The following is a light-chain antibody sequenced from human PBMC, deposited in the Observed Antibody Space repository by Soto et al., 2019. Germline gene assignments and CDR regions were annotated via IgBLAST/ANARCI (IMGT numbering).Light chain of an antibody. CDR1: QSVSNN. J-gene: IGKJ4*01. V-gene: IGKV3-15*01. CDR2: HAS. CDR3: QQYNKWPLT. Sequence: EIVMTQSPATLSVSPGERATLSCRASQSVSNNLAWYQQKPGQAPRLLIYHASTRATGIPARFSGSGSGTAFTLTISSLQSEDFAVYYRQQYNKWPLTFGGGTKVEIK.